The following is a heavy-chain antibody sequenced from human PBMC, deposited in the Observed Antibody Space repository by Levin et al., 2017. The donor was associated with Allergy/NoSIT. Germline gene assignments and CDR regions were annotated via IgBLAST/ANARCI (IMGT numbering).Heavy chain of an antibody. D-gene: IGHD3-3*01. V-gene: IGHV3-7*04. J-gene: IGHJ4*02. CDR3: ARDWSGTGVGIDY. Sequence: SCAASGFTFSGHWMSWVRQAPGKGLEWVAIIKDDGSKQDFVDSVKGRFTISRDNAKNSLYLQMDGLRAEDTAVYYCARDWSGTGVGIDYWGQGTLVTVSS. CDR1: GFTFSGHW. CDR2: IKDDGSKQ.